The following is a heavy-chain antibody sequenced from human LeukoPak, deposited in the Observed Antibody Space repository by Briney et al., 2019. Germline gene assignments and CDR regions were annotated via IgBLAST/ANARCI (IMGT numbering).Heavy chain of an antibody. CDR1: GFTFDDYA. CDR3: AKTIYDSSGDSFDY. Sequence: GGSLRLSCSASGFTFDDYAMHWVRQAPGKGLEWVSGISWNSGSIGYADSVKGRFTISRDNAKNSLYLQMNSLRAEDTAVYYCAKTIYDSSGDSFDYWGQGTLVTVSS. J-gene: IGHJ4*02. V-gene: IGHV3-9*01. D-gene: IGHD3-22*01. CDR2: ISWNSGSI.